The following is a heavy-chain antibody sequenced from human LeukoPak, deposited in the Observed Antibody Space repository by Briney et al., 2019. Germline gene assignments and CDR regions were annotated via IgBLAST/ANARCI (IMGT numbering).Heavy chain of an antibody. CDR1: GGSISSSSYY. CDR3: ARVIGRASHYYFDY. V-gene: IGHV4-39*07. J-gene: IGHJ4*02. CDR2: IYYSGST. Sequence: SETLSLTCTVSGGSISSSSYYWGWIRQLPGKGLEWIGSIYYSGSTYYNPSLKSRVTISVDTSKNQFSLKLSSVTAADTAVYYCARVIGRASHYYFDYWGQGTLVTVSS.